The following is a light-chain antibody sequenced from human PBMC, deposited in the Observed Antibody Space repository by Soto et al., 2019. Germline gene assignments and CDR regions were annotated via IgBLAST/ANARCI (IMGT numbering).Light chain of an antibody. Sequence: DIQMTQSPSTLSGSVGERVTITCRASQTISSWLPWYQQKPGKAPNLLIYKASTLRSGVPSRFSGSGSGTEFTLTISSLQPDDFAIYYCQHYNSYSAAFGQGTKVELK. V-gene: IGKV1-5*03. CDR3: QHYNSYSAA. CDR2: KAS. CDR1: QTISSW. J-gene: IGKJ1*01.